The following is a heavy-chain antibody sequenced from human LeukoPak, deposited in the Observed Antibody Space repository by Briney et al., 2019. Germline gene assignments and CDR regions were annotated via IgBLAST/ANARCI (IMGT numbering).Heavy chain of an antibody. CDR2: ISAYNGNT. Sequence: ASVKVSCKASGYTFTSYGISWVRQAPGQGLEWMGWISAYNGNTNYAQKLQGRVTMTTDTSTSTAYMELRSLRSDDTAVYYCARARVPAAMANWFDPWGQGTLVTVSS. CDR1: GYTFTSYG. D-gene: IGHD2-2*01. V-gene: IGHV1-18*01. J-gene: IGHJ5*02. CDR3: ARARVPAAMANWFDP.